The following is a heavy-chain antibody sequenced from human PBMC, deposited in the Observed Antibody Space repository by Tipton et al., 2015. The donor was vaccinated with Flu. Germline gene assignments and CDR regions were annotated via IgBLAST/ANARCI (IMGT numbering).Heavy chain of an antibody. CDR2: INHSGST. D-gene: IGHD3-10*01. Sequence: TLSLTCAVYGGSFSGYYWSWIRQPPGKGLEWIGEINHSGSTNYNPSLKSRVTISVDTSKNQLSLKLNSVTAADTAVYYCARGLYGSGSYQRRYFDSWGQGTLVTVSS. CDR3: ARGLYGSGSYQRRYFDS. V-gene: IGHV4-34*01. CDR1: GGSFSGYY. J-gene: IGHJ4*02.